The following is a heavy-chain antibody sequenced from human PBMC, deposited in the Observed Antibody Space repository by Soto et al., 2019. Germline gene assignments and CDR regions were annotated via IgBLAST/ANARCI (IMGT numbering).Heavy chain of an antibody. Sequence: PWGSLRLSCVASGFTFSRYAMSWVRQAPGKGLEWVAAIGPTGGPTYYADSVKGRLTISRDNSKKTLYLQMSSLRVDDTAVYYCSWRGVTPISWGRGTLLNVSS. CDR1: GFTFSRYA. J-gene: IGHJ5*02. CDR2: IGPTGGPT. V-gene: IGHV3-23*01. D-gene: IGHD2-21*02. CDR3: SWRGVTPIS.